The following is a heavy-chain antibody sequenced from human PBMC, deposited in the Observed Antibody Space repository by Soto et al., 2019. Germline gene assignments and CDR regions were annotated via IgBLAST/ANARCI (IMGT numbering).Heavy chain of an antibody. CDR1: EFTFADYA. D-gene: IGHD3-22*01. J-gene: IGHJ5*01. CDR3: AKAKFYYDSSPYDS. CDR2: INADGSEK. V-gene: IGHV3-43D*04. Sequence: GGSLKLSCAVSEFTFADYAVHGVRQSAGKGLEWVSFINADGSEKYYADSVRGRFTISRDNSKDSFYLQMNSLRLEDTAMYYCAKAKFYYDSSPYDSWGQGTLVTVSS.